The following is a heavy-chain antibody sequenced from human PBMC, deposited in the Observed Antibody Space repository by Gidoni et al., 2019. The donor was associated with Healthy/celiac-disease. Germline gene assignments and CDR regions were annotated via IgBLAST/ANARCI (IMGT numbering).Heavy chain of an antibody. CDR3: ARVSGGSYYRYYYYGMDV. CDR2: INHSGST. J-gene: IGHJ6*02. CDR1: GGSFSGYY. D-gene: IGHD1-26*01. Sequence: QVQLQQWGAGLLKPSETLSLTCAVYGGSFSGYYWSWIRQPPGKGLEWIGEINHSGSTNYNPSLKSRVTISVDTSKNQFSLKLSSVTAADTAVYYCARVSGGSYYRYYYYGMDVWGQGTTVTVSS. V-gene: IGHV4-34*01.